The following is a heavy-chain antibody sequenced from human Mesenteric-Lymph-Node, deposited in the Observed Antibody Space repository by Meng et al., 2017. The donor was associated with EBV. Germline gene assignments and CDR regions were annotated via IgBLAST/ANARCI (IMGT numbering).Heavy chain of an antibody. Sequence: QVQLVESGGGVVQPGRSLRLSCAASGFTFSSYGMHWVRQAQGKGLEWVAVISYDGSNKYYADSVKGRFTISRDNSKNTLYLQMNSLRAEDTAVYYCAKDRYYYGSGSYSGGFDHWGHGPLVTVAS. V-gene: IGHV3-30*18. CDR3: AKDRYYYGSGSYSGGFDH. D-gene: IGHD3-10*01. J-gene: IGHJ4*01. CDR1: GFTFSSYG. CDR2: ISYDGSNK.